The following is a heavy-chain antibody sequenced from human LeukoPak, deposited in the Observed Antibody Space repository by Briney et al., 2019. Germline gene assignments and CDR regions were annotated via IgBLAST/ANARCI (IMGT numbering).Heavy chain of an antibody. J-gene: IGHJ3*02. CDR2: IYYSGST. V-gene: IGHV4-59*01. CDR3: ARGSYYDFWSGPPQSGAFDI. Sequence: SETLSLTCTVSGGSISSYYWSWIRQPPGKGLEWIGYIYYSGSTNYNPSLKSRVTISVDTSKNQFSLKLSSVTAADTAVYYCARGSYYDFWSGPPQSGAFDIWGQGTMVTVSS. D-gene: IGHD3-3*01. CDR1: GGSISSYY.